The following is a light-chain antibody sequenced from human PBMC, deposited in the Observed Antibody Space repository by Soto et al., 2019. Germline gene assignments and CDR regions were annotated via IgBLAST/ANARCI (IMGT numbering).Light chain of an antibody. V-gene: IGKV3-20*01. CDR1: QSVSSTY. Sequence: EIVLTQSPGTLSLSPGERATLSCRASQSVSSTYIAWYQQNPGQAPRLLIYGASSRATGIPDRFSGSGFGKNFSLTISRREPEDFAVYFCQQYGRSPPFTFGQGTKVEIK. CDR3: QQYGRSPPFT. CDR2: GAS. J-gene: IGKJ2*01.